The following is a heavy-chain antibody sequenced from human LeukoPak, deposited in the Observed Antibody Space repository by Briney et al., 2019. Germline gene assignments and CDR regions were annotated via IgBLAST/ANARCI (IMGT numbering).Heavy chain of an antibody. Sequence: SETLSLTCTVSGASISSGGYYWNWIRQPPGKGLEWIGYIYYSRSTSYSPSLKSRLTISVDTSKNQFSLKLSSVTAADTAVYYCAKDGYNSGYFDYWGQGTLVTVSS. J-gene: IGHJ4*02. CDR2: IYYSRST. CDR1: GASISSGGYY. CDR3: AKDGYNSGYFDY. V-gene: IGHV4-30-4*01. D-gene: IGHD5-24*01.